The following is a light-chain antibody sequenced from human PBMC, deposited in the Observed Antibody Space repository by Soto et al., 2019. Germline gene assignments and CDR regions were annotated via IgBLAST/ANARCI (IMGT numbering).Light chain of an antibody. V-gene: IGLV2-14*01. CDR1: SSDVGSYKY. CDR3: SSYTTSTTQV. CDR2: EVR. J-gene: IGLJ2*01. Sequence: QSVLTQPASVSGSPGQSITISCTGTSSDVGSYKYVSWYQQHPGKAPKLMIYEVRNRPSGVSDRFSGSKSGKTASLTIFGLQAEDEADYYCSSYTTSTTQVFGGGTKVTVL.